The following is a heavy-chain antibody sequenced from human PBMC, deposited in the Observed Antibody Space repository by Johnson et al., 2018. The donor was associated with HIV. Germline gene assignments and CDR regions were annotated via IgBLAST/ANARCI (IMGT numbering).Heavy chain of an antibody. D-gene: IGHD3-3*01. J-gene: IGHJ3*02. CDR3: AKGYYDAPFGFDI. Sequence: QVQLVESGGGVVQTGTSLRLSCAASGFTFNTYGMHWVRQAPGQGLEWVALMSHDGSNKYYTDPVKGRFTISRDNSKNALYLQMHNLTTEDTAVYYCAKGYYDAPFGFDIWGQGTMVIVSS. CDR2: MSHDGSNK. V-gene: IGHV3-30*18. CDR1: GFTFNTYG.